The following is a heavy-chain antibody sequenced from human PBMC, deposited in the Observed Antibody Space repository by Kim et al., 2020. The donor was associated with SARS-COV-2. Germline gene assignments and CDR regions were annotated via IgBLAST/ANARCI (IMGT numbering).Heavy chain of an antibody. CDR3: ARREQWLDAFDI. D-gene: IGHD6-19*01. V-gene: IGHV4-39*01. Sequence: SETLSLTCTVSGGSISSSSYYWGWIRQPPGKGLEWIGSIYYSGSTYYNPSLKSRVTISVDTSKNQFSLKLSSVTAADTAVYYCARREQWLDAFDIWGQGTMVTVSS. J-gene: IGHJ3*02. CDR2: IYYSGST. CDR1: GGSISSSSYY.